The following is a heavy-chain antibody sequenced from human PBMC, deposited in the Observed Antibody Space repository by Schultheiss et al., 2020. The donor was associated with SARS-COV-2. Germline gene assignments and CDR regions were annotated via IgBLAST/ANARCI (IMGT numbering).Heavy chain of an antibody. J-gene: IGHJ4*02. CDR3: AKDARITMMVVVLTYFDY. D-gene: IGHD3-22*01. CDR1: GFTFSSSA. CDR2: ISGSGGST. V-gene: IGHV3-23*01. Sequence: GGSLRLSCAASGFTFSSSAMHWVRQAPGKGLEWVSAISGSGGSTYYADSVKGRFTISRDNSKNTLYLQMNSLRAEDTAVYYCAKDARITMMVVVLTYFDYWGQGTLVTVSS.